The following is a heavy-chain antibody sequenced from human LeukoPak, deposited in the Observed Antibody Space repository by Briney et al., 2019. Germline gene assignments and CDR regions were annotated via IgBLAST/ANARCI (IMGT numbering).Heavy chain of an antibody. Sequence: PSETLSLTCTVSGGSISSHYWSWIRQPPGKGLEWIGSIYYSGSTYYNPSLKSRVTISVDTSKNQFSLKLSSVTAADTAVYYCARGLDSYGLNPLANWFDPWGQGTLVTVSS. J-gene: IGHJ5*02. CDR3: ARGLDSYGLNPLANWFDP. CDR2: IYYSGST. D-gene: IGHD5-18*01. V-gene: IGHV4-39*07. CDR1: GGSISSHY.